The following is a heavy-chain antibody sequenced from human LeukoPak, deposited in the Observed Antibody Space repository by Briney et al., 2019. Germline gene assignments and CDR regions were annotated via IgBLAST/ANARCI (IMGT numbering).Heavy chain of an antibody. CDR1: GFTFSSHG. J-gene: IGHJ5*02. CDR2: ISFDRTNT. Sequence: GGSLRLSCAASGFTFSSHGMHWVRQAPGKGLEWVAVISFDRTNTFYSDSVKGRFTISRDNSKNTLYLQMDSLRAEDTAVYYCARDLAVDTAMVKNCFDPWGQGTLVTVSS. CDR3: ARDLAVDTAMVKNCFDP. D-gene: IGHD5-18*01. V-gene: IGHV3-30*03.